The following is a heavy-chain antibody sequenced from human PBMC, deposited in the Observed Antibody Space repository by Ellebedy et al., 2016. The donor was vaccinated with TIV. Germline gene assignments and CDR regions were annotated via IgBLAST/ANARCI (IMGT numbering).Heavy chain of an antibody. CDR2: IYYNGRA. D-gene: IGHD3-10*01. V-gene: IGHV4-59*01. Sequence: MPSETLSLTCTVSSDSFTTDFWNWIRQTPGKGLEWIGYIYYNGRASYNPSLKSRATMSIDTSKNQVSLKLSSVTAADTAVYYCARASYSIGYYGIDYWGPGNLVTVSS. CDR3: ARASYSIGYYGIDY. J-gene: IGHJ4*02. CDR1: SDSFTTDF.